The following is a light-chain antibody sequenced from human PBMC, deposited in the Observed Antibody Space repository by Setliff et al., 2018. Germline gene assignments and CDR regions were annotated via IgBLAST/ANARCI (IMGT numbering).Light chain of an antibody. Sequence: QSVLTQPPSASGTPGQRVTISCSGSSSNIGSNTVNWYQQLPGTAPKLLIYRNNQRPSGVPDRFSGSKSGTSASLAISGLQSEDEADYYCAAWEDSLNADVVFGGGTKVTVL. V-gene: IGLV1-44*01. CDR1: SSNIGSNT. J-gene: IGLJ2*01. CDR2: RNN. CDR3: AAWEDSLNADVV.